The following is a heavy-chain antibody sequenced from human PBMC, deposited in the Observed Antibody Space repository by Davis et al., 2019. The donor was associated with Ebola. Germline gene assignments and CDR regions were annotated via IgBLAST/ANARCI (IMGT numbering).Heavy chain of an antibody. CDR3: ARGFFSRGGYHYYYGMDV. CDR1: GGSFSGYY. D-gene: IGHD3-22*01. J-gene: IGHJ6*02. Sequence: PGGPLRLSCAVYGGSFSGYYWSWIRQPPGKGLEWIGEINHSGSTNYNPSLKSRVTISVDTSKNQFSLKLSSVTAADTAVYYCARGFFSRGGYHYYYGMDVWGQGTTVTVSS. CDR2: INHSGST. V-gene: IGHV4-34*01.